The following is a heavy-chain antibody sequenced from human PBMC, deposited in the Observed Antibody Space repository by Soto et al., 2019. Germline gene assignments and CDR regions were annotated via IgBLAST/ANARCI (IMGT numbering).Heavy chain of an antibody. CDR1: GFTFSAYW. Sequence: PGGSLRLSCSVSGFTFSAYWMHWVRQVPVKGLTWVSRISDDGSTATYADSVKGRFVISRDNAKNSLYLEMNTLRADDSGLYYCARGPRVSSTGTGAHWGRGTLVTVSS. V-gene: IGHV3-74*01. D-gene: IGHD1-1*01. CDR2: ISDDGSTA. J-gene: IGHJ4*02. CDR3: ARGPRVSSTGTGAH.